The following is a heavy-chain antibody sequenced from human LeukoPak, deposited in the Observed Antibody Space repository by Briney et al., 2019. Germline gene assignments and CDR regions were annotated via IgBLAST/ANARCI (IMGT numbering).Heavy chain of an antibody. CDR1: GYTFTSYV. J-gene: IGHJ4*02. CDR2: INAGNGNT. Sequence: ASVKVSCKASGYTFTSYVMHWVRQAPGQRLEWMGWINAGNGNTKYSQKFQGRVTITRDTSASTAYIELSSLRSEDTAVYYCASGYYDSSLDYYFDYWGQGTLVTVSS. V-gene: IGHV1-3*01. CDR3: ASGYYDSSLDYYFDY. D-gene: IGHD3-22*01.